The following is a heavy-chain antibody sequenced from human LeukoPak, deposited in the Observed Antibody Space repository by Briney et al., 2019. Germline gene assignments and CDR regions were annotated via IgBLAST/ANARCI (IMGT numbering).Heavy chain of an antibody. D-gene: IGHD3-3*01. Sequence: GGSLRLSCAASGFTVSSNYMSWVRQAPGKGLEWVSVIYSGGSTYYADSVKGRFTISRDNSKNTLYLQMNSLRAEDTAVYYCARGTRDYDFWSGYYLNYYYYGMDVWGQGTTVTVSS. J-gene: IGHJ6*02. V-gene: IGHV3-53*01. CDR2: IYSGGST. CDR3: ARGTRDYDFWSGYYLNYYYYGMDV. CDR1: GFTVSSNY.